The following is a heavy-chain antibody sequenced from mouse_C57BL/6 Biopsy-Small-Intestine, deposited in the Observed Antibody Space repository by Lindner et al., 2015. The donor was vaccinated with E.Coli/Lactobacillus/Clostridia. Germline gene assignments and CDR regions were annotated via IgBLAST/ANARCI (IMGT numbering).Heavy chain of an antibody. CDR2: IDPENGDT. D-gene: IGHD1-1*01. Sequence: VQLQESGVELVRPGASVKLSCTASGFNIKDDYMHWVKQRPEQGLEWIGWIDPENGDTEYASKFQGKATITADTSSNTAYLQLSSLTSEDTAVYYCTTIYYGSSYGGYFDVWGTGTTVTVSS. CDR1: GFNIKDDY. J-gene: IGHJ1*03. V-gene: IGHV14-4*01. CDR3: TTIYYGSSYGGYFDV.